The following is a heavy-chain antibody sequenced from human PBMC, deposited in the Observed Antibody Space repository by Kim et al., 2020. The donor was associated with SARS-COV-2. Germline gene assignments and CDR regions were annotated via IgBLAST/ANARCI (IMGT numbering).Heavy chain of an antibody. CDR1: GFTFSSYG. J-gene: IGHJ6*02. Sequence: GGSLRLSCAASGFTFSSYGMHWVRQAPGKGLEWVAVISYDGSNKYYADSVKGRFTISRDNSKNTLYLQMNSLRAEDTAVYYCAKFRGYSYGPGGMDVWG. CDR2: ISYDGSNK. V-gene: IGHV3-30*18. D-gene: IGHD5-18*01. CDR3: AKFRGYSYGPGGMDV.